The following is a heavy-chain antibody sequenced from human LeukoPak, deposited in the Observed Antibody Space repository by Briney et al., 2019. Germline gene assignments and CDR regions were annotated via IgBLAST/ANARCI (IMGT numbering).Heavy chain of an antibody. D-gene: IGHD2-15*01. Sequence: PSETLSLTCTVSGGSINNYYWSWLRQPPGKGLEWIGYIYYSGITNSNPSLKSRVTLSVDTSKNRLSLKLRSVTAADTAVYYCARALRGTDFDYWGQGTLVTVSS. CDR3: ARALRGTDFDY. CDR2: IYYSGIT. V-gene: IGHV4-59*01. J-gene: IGHJ4*02. CDR1: GGSINNYY.